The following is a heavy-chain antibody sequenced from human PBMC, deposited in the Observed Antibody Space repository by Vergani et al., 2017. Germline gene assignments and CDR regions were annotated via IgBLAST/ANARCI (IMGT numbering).Heavy chain of an antibody. CDR1: GFTLNTYG. V-gene: IGHV3-33*01. CDR3: ARVGEYSSSSGYYYYMDV. J-gene: IGHJ6*03. CDR2: IWYDGSIK. D-gene: IGHD6-6*01. Sequence: QVQILQSGGGVVQPGGSLRLSCTLSGFTLNTYGIHWVRQAPGKGLEWVAVIWYDGSIKFYADSVKGRFTISRDNSKNTLYLQMNNLRAEDTAVYYCARVGEYSSSSGYYYYMDVWGKGTTVTVSS.